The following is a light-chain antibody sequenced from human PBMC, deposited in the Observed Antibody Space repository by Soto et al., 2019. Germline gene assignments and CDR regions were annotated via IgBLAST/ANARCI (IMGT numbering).Light chain of an antibody. J-gene: IGKJ1*01. CDR2: GAS. CDR1: QSVRSNS. V-gene: IGKV3-20*01. CDR3: QQYAGSPRT. Sequence: EIVVTQSPGTLALSPGERATLSCRASQSVRSNSLAWFQHKPGQAPRLLIYGASSRATGIPDRFTGSGAGVDFTLTITRLEPEDCAVYFCQQYAGSPRTCGQGTEVGIK.